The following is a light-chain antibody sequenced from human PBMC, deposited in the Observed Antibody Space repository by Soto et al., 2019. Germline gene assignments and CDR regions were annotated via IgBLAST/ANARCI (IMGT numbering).Light chain of an antibody. CDR3: SSYTSSSTRV. J-gene: IGLJ3*02. Sequence: QSALTQPASVSGSPGQSITISCTGTSSDVGGYNYVSWYQQHPGKAPKLMIYEVSKRPSGVSNHFSGSKSGNTASLTISGLQAEDEADYYCSSYTSSSTRVFGGGTKLTVL. CDR2: EVS. CDR1: SSDVGGYNY. V-gene: IGLV2-14*01.